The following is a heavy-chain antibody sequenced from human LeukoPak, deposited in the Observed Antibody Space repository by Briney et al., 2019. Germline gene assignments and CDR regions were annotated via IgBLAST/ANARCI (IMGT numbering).Heavy chain of an antibody. CDR3: AKGGGLTGDISTFDY. D-gene: IGHD7-27*01. CDR1: GFTFNIYS. V-gene: IGHV3-30*04. Sequence: PGGSLRLSCAASGFTFNIYSLHWVHQAPGKGLEWVAVISYDGSNKYYADSVKGRFTISRDNSKNTLYLQMNSLRAEDTAVYYCAKGGGLTGDISTFDYWGQGTLVTVSS. CDR2: ISYDGSNK. J-gene: IGHJ4*02.